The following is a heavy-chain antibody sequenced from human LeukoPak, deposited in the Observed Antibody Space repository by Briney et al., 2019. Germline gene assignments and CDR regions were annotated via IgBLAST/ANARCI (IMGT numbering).Heavy chain of an antibody. J-gene: IGHJ4*02. CDR2: IYWDDDK. CDR1: GFSLSTRGVG. Sequence: SGPTLVKPPQTLTLTCTFSGFSLSTRGVGVGWIRQPPGKALEWLSLIYWDDDKRYSPSLKSRLTITKDTSKNQVVLTMTNMDPVDTATYYCAHRHGYGQVRYWGQGTLVTVSS. V-gene: IGHV2-5*02. D-gene: IGHD4-17*01. CDR3: AHRHGYGQVRY.